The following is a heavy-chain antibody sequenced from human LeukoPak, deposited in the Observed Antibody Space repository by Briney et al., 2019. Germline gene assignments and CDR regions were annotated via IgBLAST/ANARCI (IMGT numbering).Heavy chain of an antibody. CDR3: ARGRLYYMDV. CDR2: IYYSGNT. J-gene: IGHJ6*03. CDR1: GGSISSSTYY. Sequence: SETLSLTCTVSGGSISSSTYYWGWVRRPPGKGLEWIGSIYYSGNTYYNPSLKSRVTMSVDTSKSQFSLKLNFVTAADTAVYYCARGRLYYMDVWGKGATVTVSS. V-gene: IGHV4-39*07.